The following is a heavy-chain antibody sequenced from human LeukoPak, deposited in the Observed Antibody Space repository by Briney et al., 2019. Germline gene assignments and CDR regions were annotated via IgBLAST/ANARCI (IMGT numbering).Heavy chain of an antibody. CDR1: GGTFSSYA. CDR2: INPNSGGT. CDR3: ARVIAVADY. V-gene: IGHV1-2*02. J-gene: IGHJ4*02. Sequence: ASVKVSCKASGGTFSSYAISWVRQAPGQGLEWMGWINPNSGGTNYAQKFQGRVTMTRDTSISTAYMELSRLRSDDTAVYYCARVIAVADYWGQGTLVTVSS. D-gene: IGHD6-19*01.